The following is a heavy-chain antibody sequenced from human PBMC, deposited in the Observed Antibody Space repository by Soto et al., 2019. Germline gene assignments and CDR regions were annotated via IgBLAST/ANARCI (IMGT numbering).Heavy chain of an antibody. CDR2: IYYSGST. J-gene: IGHJ5*01. D-gene: IGHD5-12*01. V-gene: IGHV4-59*01. Sequence: SGTPSLTCTVSGGSISSDYWSWVRQPPGKGLEWIGYIYYSGSTNYNPSLKSRVTISVDTSKNQFSLKLSSVTAADTAVYYCARVTLDSGYDCLRFDGWGQGARVSVSS. CDR3: ARVTLDSGYDCLRFDG. CDR1: GGSISSDY.